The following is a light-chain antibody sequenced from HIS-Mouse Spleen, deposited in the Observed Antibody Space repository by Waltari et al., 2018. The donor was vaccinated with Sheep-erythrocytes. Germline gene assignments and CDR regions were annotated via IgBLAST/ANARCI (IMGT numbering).Light chain of an antibody. Sequence: QSVLTQPPSASGTPGQRVTISCSGSSSNIGSNTVNWYQQLPGTAPKLLIYSNNRRPSWVPGRFSGSKSGTSASLAISGLQSEDEADYYCAAWDDSLNGPVFGGGTKLTVL. J-gene: IGLJ3*02. V-gene: IGLV1-44*01. CDR3: AAWDDSLNGPV. CDR2: SNN. CDR1: SSNIGSNT.